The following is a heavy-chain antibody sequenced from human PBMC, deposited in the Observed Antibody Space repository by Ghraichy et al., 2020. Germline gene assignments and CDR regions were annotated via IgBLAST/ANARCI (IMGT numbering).Heavy chain of an antibody. Sequence: ASVKVSCTASGYTFTAYFMHWVRQAPGQGLEWMGWVNANSGGTHYAQNFQGRVTMTRDTSISTAYMELSSLRSDDTAVYYCARDHAADDGANSGVVDYWGQGTLVTVSS. J-gene: IGHJ4*02. V-gene: IGHV1-2*02. CDR1: GYTFTAYF. D-gene: IGHD4-23*01. CDR2: VNANSGGT. CDR3: ARDHAADDGANSGVVDY.